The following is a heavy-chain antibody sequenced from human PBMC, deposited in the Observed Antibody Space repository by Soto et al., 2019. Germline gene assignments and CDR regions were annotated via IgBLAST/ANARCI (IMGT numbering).Heavy chain of an antibody. V-gene: IGHV5-10-1*01. J-gene: IGHJ3*02. D-gene: IGHD2-15*01. CDR3: ARHGGRSRVAFDI. Sequence: HVTISADKSISTAYLQWSSLKASDTAMYYCARHGGRSRVAFDIWGQGTMVTVSS.